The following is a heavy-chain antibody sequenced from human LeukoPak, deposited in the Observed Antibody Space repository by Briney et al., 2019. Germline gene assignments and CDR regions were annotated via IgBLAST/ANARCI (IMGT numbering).Heavy chain of an antibody. CDR3: ARADTWNNWNYNLIDY. D-gene: IGHD1-7*01. J-gene: IGHJ4*02. V-gene: IGHV1-8*03. Sequence: ASVKVSCKASGYTFTSYDINWVRQATGQGLEWMGWMNPNSGNTAYAQKFQGRVTITRNTSISTAYMELSSLRSEDTAVYYCARADTWNNWNYNLIDYWGQGTLVTVSS. CDR1: GYTFTSYD. CDR2: MNPNSGNT.